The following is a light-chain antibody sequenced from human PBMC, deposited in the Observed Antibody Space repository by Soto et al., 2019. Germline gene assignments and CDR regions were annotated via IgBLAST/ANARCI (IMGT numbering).Light chain of an antibody. V-gene: IGKV4-1*01. CDR1: QSVLYSSNNKNY. Sequence: DIVMTQSPDSLAVSLGERATINCKSSQSVLYSSNNKNYLAWYQQKPGQPPKLLIYWASTRQSGVPDRFSGSGSGTDFTLTISSLQAEDVAVYYCQQYYRTSWTFGQATKVEIK. CDR3: QQYYRTSWT. CDR2: WAS. J-gene: IGKJ1*01.